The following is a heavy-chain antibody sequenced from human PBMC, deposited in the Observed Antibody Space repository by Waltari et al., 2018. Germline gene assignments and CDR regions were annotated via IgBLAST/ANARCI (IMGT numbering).Heavy chain of an antibody. J-gene: IGHJ5*02. D-gene: IGHD3-9*01. CDR2: IIPILGIA. CDR3: ARDTPSQYYDILTGQNWFDP. CDR1: GGTFSSYA. V-gene: IGHV1-69*04. Sequence: QVQLVQSGAEVKKPGSSVKVSCKASGGTFSSYAISWVRQAPGQGLEWMGRIIPILGIANYAQKFQGRVTITADKSTSTAYMELSSLRSEDTAVYYCARDTPSQYYDILTGQNWFDPWGQGTLVTVSS.